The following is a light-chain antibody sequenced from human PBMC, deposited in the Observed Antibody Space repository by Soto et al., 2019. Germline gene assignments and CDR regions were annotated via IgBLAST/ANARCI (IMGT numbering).Light chain of an antibody. V-gene: IGKV1-5*01. CDR2: DAS. CDR1: QSVSRW. J-gene: IGKJ5*01. CDR3: QHYDSSSLIT. Sequence: DIQMTQSPSTLSAYVGDRDTITCLASQSVSRWLAWYQQKPGKAPKLLIYDASSLESGVPSRFSGSGSGTEFTRTISRLQPDDFETYYCQHYDSSSLITFGQGTRLDI.